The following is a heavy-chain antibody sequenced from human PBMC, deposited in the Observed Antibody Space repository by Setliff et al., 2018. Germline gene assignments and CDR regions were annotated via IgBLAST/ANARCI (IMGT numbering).Heavy chain of an antibody. Sequence: GGSLSLSCVASGFIFNNAWLSWVRQPPGKGLEWVGHIKSKTDGGTTDYAAPVKGRFTISRDDSKNTLYLQMNSLNTEDTAVYYCTTDKCCGAPVYFYYGVDVWGQGTTVTVSS. CDR2: IKSKTDGGTT. CDR3: TTDKCCGAPVYFYYGVDV. V-gene: IGHV3-15*01. J-gene: IGHJ6*02. D-gene: IGHD2-15*01. CDR1: GFIFNNAW.